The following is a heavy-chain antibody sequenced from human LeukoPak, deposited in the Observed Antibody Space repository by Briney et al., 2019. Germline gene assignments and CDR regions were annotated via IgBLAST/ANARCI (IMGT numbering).Heavy chain of an antibody. CDR1: GGSISSSSYY. D-gene: IGHD3-22*01. Sequence: SETLSLTCTVSGGSISSSSYYWGWIRQPPGKGLEWIGSIYYSGSTYYNPSLKSRVTISVDTSKNQFSLKLSSVTAADTAVYYCARLLVGGYYSRSYLFDYWGQGTLVTVSS. CDR3: ARLLVGGYYSRSYLFDY. CDR2: IYYSGST. V-gene: IGHV4-39*01. J-gene: IGHJ4*02.